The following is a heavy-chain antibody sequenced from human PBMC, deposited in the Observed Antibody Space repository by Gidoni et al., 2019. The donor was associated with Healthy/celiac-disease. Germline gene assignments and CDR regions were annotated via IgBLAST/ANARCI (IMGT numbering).Heavy chain of an antibody. Sequence: QVQLVESGGGVVQPGRSLRLSCAASGFTFSSYGMHWVRQAPGKGLEWVAVISYDGSNKYYADSVKGRFTISRDNSKNTLYLQMNSLGAEDTALYYCAKDGTYYDFWSGYTDYYYYGMDVWGQGTTVTVSS. J-gene: IGHJ6*02. CDR2: ISYDGSNK. V-gene: IGHV3-30*18. CDR3: AKDGTYYDFWSGYTDYYYYGMDV. CDR1: GFTFSSYG. D-gene: IGHD3-3*01.